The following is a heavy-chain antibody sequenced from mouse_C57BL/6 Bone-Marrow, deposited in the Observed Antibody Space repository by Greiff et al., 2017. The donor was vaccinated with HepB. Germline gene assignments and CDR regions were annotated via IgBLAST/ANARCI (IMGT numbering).Heavy chain of an antibody. J-gene: IGHJ3*01. CDR2: IDPSDSYT. CDR1: GYTFTSYW. V-gene: IGHV1-50*01. D-gene: IGHD1-1*01. Sequence: QVQLQQPGAELVKPGASVKLSCKASGYTFTSYWMQWVKQRPGQGLEWIGEIDPSDSYTNYNQKFKGKATLTVDTSSSTAYMQLSSQTSEDSAVYYCARDGNGFAYWGQGTLVTVSA. CDR3: ARDGNGFAY.